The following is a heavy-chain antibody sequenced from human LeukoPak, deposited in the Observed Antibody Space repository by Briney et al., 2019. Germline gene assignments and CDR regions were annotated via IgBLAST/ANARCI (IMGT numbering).Heavy chain of an antibody. V-gene: IGHV1-2*02. J-gene: IGHJ4*02. CDR1: GYTFTGYY. CDR2: INPNSGGT. CDR3: ARIGGQDVLRYFDWLSALGY. D-gene: IGHD3-9*01. Sequence: ASVKVSCKASGYTFTGYYMHWVRQAPGQGLEWMGWINPNSGGTNYAQKFQGRVTMTRDTSISTAYMELSRLRSDDTAVYYCARIGGQDVLRYFDWLSALGYWGQGTLVTVSS.